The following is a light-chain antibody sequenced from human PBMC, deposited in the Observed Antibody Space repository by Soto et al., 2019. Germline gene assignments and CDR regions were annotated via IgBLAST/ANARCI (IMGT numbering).Light chain of an antibody. CDR3: QQYKNWPTIT. CDR1: QSVTSN. CDR2: DAS. J-gene: IGKJ5*01. Sequence: EIVMTQSPATLSVSLGERATLSCRSSQSVTSNLAWYQQKPGQAPRLLIYDASTRATGIPARFSGSGSGTEFTLTISSLQSEDFALYSCQQYKNWPTITFGQGTRLEIK. V-gene: IGKV3-15*01.